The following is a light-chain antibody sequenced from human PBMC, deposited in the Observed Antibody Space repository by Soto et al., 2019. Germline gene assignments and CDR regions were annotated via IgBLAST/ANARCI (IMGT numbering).Light chain of an antibody. CDR2: TND. Sequence: QSVLTQPPSASGTPGQRVTISCSGSYSNVETNYVYWYQQVPGTAPKLLIYTNDQRPSGVPDRFSASKSGTSASLAISGLRSEDEADYYCSSYSSTTTLVVFGTGTKVTVL. V-gene: IGLV1-47*02. CDR3: SSYSSTTTLVV. J-gene: IGLJ1*01. CDR1: YSNVETNY.